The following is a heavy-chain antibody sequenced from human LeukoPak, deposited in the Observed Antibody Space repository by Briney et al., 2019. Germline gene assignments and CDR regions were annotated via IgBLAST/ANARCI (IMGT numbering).Heavy chain of an antibody. CDR1: GGSFSGYY. CDR3: ARGKYGDFWSGYYTGIERYNWFDP. J-gene: IGHJ5*02. Sequence: PSETLSLTCAVYGGSFSGYYWSWIRQPPGKGLEWIGEINHSGSTNYNPPLKSRVTISVDTSKNQFSLKLSSVTAADTAAYYCARGKYGDFWSGYYTGIERYNWFDPWGQGTLVTVSS. V-gene: IGHV4-34*01. D-gene: IGHD3-3*01. CDR2: INHSGST.